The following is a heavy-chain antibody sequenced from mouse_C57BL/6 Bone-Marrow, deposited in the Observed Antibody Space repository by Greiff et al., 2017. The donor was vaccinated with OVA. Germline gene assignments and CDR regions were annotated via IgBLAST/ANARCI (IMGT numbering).Heavy chain of an antibody. V-gene: IGHV1-50*01. CDR3: ARGNYGSLDY. D-gene: IGHD1-1*01. J-gene: IGHJ2*01. CDR1: GYTFTSYW. CDR2: IDPSDSYT. Sequence: VQLQQPGAELVKPGASVKLSCKASGYTFTSYWMQWVKQRPGQGLEWIGEIDPSDSYTNYNQKFKGKATLTVDTSSSTAYMQLSSLTSEDSAVYYCARGNYGSLDYWGQGTTLTVSS.